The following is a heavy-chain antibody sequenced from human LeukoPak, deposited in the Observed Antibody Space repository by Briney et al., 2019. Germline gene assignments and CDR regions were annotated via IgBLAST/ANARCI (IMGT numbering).Heavy chain of an antibody. V-gene: IGHV4-34*01. J-gene: IGHJ4*02. CDR1: GGSFSGYY. D-gene: IGHD6-19*01. CDR3: ARVPPGGIAVAGPDY. Sequence: PSETLSLTCAVYGGSFSGYYWSWIRQPPGKGLEWIGEINHSGSANYNPSLKSRVTISVDTSKNQFSLKLSSVTAADTAVYYCARVPPGGIAVAGPDYWGQGTLVTVSS. CDR2: INHSGSA.